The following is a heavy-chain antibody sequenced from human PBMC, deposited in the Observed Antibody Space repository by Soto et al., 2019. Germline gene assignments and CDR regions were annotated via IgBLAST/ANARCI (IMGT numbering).Heavy chain of an antibody. CDR1: GFTFSSYA. D-gene: IGHD6-13*01. Sequence: QVQLVESGGGVVQPGRSLRLSCAASGFTFSSYAMHWVRQAPGKGLEWVAVISYDGSNKYYADSVKGRFTISRDNSKNTLYLQMNSLRAEDTAVYYCAKPYSNLLWYFDYGGQGTLVTVSS. CDR3: AKPYSNLLWYFDY. CDR2: ISYDGSNK. V-gene: IGHV3-30-3*02. J-gene: IGHJ4*02.